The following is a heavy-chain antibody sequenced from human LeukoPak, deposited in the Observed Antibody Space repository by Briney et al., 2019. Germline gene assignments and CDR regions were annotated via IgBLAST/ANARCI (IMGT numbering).Heavy chain of an antibody. CDR2: IKQDSGAI. D-gene: IGHD3-10*02. CDR1: GFTFSSYW. CDR3: RAELGITMIGGV. V-gene: IGHV3-7*03. Sequence: GGSLRLSCVASGFTFSSYWMSWVRQAPGKGPEWVANIKQDSGAIYYVDSVKGRFTISEDTAKKLPHMQMTIPSADTTAYYCRAELGITMIGGVWGKGTAVTIPS. J-gene: IGHJ6*01.